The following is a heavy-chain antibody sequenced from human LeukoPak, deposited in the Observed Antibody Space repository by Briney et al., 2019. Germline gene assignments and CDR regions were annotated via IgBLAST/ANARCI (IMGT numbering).Heavy chain of an antibody. CDR1: GYTLTELS. V-gene: IGHV1-24*01. J-gene: IGHJ4*02. CDR2: FDPEDGET. Sequence: ASVKVSCKVSGYTLTELSMHWVRQAPGKGLEWMGGFDPEDGETIYAQKFQGRVTMTEDNSKDTAYLELSSLRSEDTAVYYCATQQWLYYFDYWGQGPLVTVSS. CDR3: ATQQWLYYFDY. D-gene: IGHD6-19*01.